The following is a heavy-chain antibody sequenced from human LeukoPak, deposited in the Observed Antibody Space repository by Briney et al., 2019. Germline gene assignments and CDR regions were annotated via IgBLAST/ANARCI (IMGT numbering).Heavy chain of an antibody. CDR1: GFTFNRYA. J-gene: IGHJ3*02. CDR3: AKDYCGGDCYSDAVDI. CDR2: NRCYGGCT. Sequence: PRGSPRLFWAASGFTFNRYAMHWVRQAPGEGLEYVSANRCYGGCTYYANSVTGRFTLSRHKSKNNLYLQMGRPKAVDMAVYFCAKDYCGGDCYSDAVDIEVQGKMITVTS. V-gene: IGHV3-64*01. D-gene: IGHD2-21*02.